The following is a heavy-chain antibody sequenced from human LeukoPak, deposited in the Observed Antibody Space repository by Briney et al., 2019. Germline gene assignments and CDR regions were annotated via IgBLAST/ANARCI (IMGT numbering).Heavy chain of an antibody. CDR1: GYTFTSYY. CDR2: ISPSGGST. Sequence: ASVKVSCKASGYTFTSYYMHWVRQAPGQGLEWMGIISPSGGSTSYAQKFQGRVTMTRDMSTSTVYMELSSLRSEDTAVYYCAREELVVAGYFDYWGQRTLVTVSS. CDR3: AREELVVAGYFDY. D-gene: IGHD2-15*01. J-gene: IGHJ4*02. V-gene: IGHV1-46*01.